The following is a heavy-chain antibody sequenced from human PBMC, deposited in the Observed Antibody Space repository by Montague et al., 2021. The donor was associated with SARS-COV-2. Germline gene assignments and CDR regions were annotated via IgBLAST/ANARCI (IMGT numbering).Heavy chain of an antibody. Sequence: YLRLSCAASGFTFNSYSMNWVRQAPGKGLEWVSSISSSSSYIYYADSVKGRFTISRDNAKNSLYLQMNSLRAEDTAVYYCARDDFRIAAAVFDCWGQGTLVTVSS. CDR2: ISSSSSYI. D-gene: IGHD6-13*01. J-gene: IGHJ4*02. V-gene: IGHV3-21*01. CDR3: ARDDFRIAAAVFDC. CDR1: GFTFNSYS.